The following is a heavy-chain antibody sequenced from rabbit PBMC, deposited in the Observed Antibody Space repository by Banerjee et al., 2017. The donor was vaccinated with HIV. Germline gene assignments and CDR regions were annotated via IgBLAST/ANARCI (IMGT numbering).Heavy chain of an antibody. CDR3: TREYNSDRGYYNL. V-gene: IGHV1S40*01. J-gene: IGHJ4*01. CDR2: IYAGSSGDT. D-gene: IGHD1-1*01. Sequence: QSLEESGGDLVKPGASRTLTCTASGFSFSSSYWICWVRQAPGKGLEWIACIYAGSSGDTYYASWAKGRFTISKTSSTSVTLQMTSLTAADTATYFCTREYNSDRGYYNLWGQGTLVTVS. CDR1: GFSFSSSYW.